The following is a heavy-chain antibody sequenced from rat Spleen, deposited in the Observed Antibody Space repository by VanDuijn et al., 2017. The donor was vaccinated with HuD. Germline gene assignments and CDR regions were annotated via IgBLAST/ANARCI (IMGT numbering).Heavy chain of an antibody. Sequence: QVQLKESGPGLMQPSQTLSLTCTVAGFSLTSYNVHWVRQPPGKGLEWMGVIWNTGGTRYNSTLKSRLSISKDTSNSQVFLKMNSLQTEDTATYYGARGDSYSGDGPRWGQGVMVTVSS. D-gene: IGHD1-1*01. V-gene: IGHV2-41*01. CDR3: ARGDSYSGDGPR. CDR1: GFSLTSYN. CDR2: IWNTGGT. J-gene: IGHJ2*01.